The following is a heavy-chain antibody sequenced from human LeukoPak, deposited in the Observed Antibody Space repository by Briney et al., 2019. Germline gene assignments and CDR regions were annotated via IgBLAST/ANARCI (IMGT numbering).Heavy chain of an antibody. Sequence: GGSLRLSCAASGFTFSSYGMHWVRQAPGKGLEWVAVIWYDGSNKYYADSVKGRFTISRDNSKNTLYLQMNSPRAEDTAVYYCAKDHGTNYYYYYMDVWGKGTTVTVSS. CDR3: AKDHGTNYYYYYMDV. V-gene: IGHV3-33*06. CDR2: IWYDGSNK. D-gene: IGHD2-2*01. CDR1: GFTFSSYG. J-gene: IGHJ6*03.